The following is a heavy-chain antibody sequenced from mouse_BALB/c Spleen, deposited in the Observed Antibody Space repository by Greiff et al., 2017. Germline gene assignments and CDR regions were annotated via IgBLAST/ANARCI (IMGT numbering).Heavy chain of an antibody. CDR1: GYTFTSYS. J-gene: IGHJ3*01. CDR2: ISTGDGWT. Sequence: QVQLLQPGADLVKPGASLKLSCTASGYTFTSYSMPWVRQSPGQGLEWVGEISTGDGWTNYNEKFTSKDTLAVDKSTNTAYMQLSSLTSEDSAIYYCARGYGNYVAYWGQGTLVTVSA. V-gene: IGHV1S81*02. D-gene: IGHD2-10*02. CDR3: ARGYGNYVAY.